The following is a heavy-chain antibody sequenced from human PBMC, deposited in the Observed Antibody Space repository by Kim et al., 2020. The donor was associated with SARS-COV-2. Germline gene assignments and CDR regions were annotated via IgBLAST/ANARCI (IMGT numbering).Heavy chain of an antibody. CDR1: GYSFTSYW. J-gene: IGHJ5*02. CDR2: IDPSDSYT. CDR3: ARLVSGSSSPGFLGWFDP. Sequence: GESLKISCKGSGYSFTSYWISWVRQMPGKGLEWMGRIDPSDSYTNYSPSFQGHVTISADKSISTAYLQWSSLKASDTAMYYCARLVSGSSSPGFLGWFDPWGQGTLVTVSS. V-gene: IGHV5-10-1*01. D-gene: IGHD6-6*01.